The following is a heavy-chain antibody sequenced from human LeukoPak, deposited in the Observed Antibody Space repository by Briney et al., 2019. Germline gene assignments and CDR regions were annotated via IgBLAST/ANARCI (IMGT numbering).Heavy chain of an antibody. CDR3: ARGHQFFDI. CDR1: GYIFTGYY. CDR2: INPNSGGT. Sequence: ASVKVSCKASGYIFTGYYMHWVRQAPGQGLEGMGWINPNSGGTNYAQKIQGRVTMTRDTSINTAYMELSRLTSDDTAVYYCARGHQFFDIWGQGTMVTVSS. J-gene: IGHJ3*02. D-gene: IGHD2-2*01. V-gene: IGHV1-2*02.